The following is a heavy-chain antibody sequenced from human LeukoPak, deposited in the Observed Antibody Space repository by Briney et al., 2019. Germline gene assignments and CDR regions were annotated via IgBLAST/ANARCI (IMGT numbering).Heavy chain of an antibody. CDR3: GTGGGYRFAY. CDR1: GYTLTDYA. CDR2: INTNTGKS. D-gene: IGHD6-25*01. J-gene: IGHJ4*02. V-gene: IGHV7-4-1*02. Sequence: ASVKVSCKASGYTLTDYAMNWVRQAPGQGLEWMGWINTNTGKSTYAQGFRGRFVFSLDTSVNTAYLQISSLKAEDTAVYYCGTGGGYRFAYWGQGTLVTVSS.